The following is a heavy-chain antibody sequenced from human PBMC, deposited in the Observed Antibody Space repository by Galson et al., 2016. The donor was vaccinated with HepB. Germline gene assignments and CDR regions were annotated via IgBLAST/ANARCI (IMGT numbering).Heavy chain of an antibody. V-gene: IGHV6-1*01. CDR1: GDSVSSNSAA. D-gene: IGHD5-18*01. CDR3: ARGAYSSQRFDF. CDR2: TYYRSNWIN. Sequence: CAISGDSVSSNSAAWNWIRQSPSRGLEWLGRTYYRSNWINEYAVSVKGRITIKTDTSKNQFSLQLNSVTPEDTAVYYCARGAYSSQRFDFWGLGTLVTVSS. J-gene: IGHJ4*02.